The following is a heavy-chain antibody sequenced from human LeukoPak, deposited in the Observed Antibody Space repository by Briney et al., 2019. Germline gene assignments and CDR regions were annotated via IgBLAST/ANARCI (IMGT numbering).Heavy chain of an antibody. D-gene: IGHD3-22*01. CDR2: IRYDGSNK. CDR1: GFIFSTYG. J-gene: IGHJ4*02. V-gene: IGHV3-30*02. Sequence: PGVSLRLSCAASGFIFSTYGMHWARQAPGKGLEWVAYIRYDGSNKYYADSVKGRFTISRDNSKNTLYVQMNSLRAEDAAVYYCARDPYDSSGYPANFDYWGQGTLVTVSS. CDR3: ARDPYDSSGYPANFDY.